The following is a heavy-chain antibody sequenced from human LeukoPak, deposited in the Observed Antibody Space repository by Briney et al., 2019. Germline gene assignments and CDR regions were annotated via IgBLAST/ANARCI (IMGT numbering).Heavy chain of an antibody. CDR2: IRYDGSNK. V-gene: IGHV3-30*02. J-gene: IGHJ4*02. CDR3: AKDQYRHFDY. CDR1: GFTFSSYG. Sequence: GGSLRLSCAASGFTFSSYGMHWVRQPPAKGREWVAFIRYDGSNKYYADSVKGRFTISRDNSKNTLYLQMNSLRAEDTAVHYCAKDQYRHFDYWGQGTLVTVSS. D-gene: IGHD3-16*02.